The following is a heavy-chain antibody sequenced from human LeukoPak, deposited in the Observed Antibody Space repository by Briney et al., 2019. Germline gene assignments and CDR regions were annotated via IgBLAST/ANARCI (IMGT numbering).Heavy chain of an antibody. D-gene: IGHD3-10*01. V-gene: IGHV3-33*06. CDR3: AKDIYGSGSSDFDY. Sequence: PGRSLRLSCAASGFTFSSYGMHWVRQAPGKGLEWVAVIWYGGSNKYYADSVKGRFTISRDNSKNTLYLQMNSLRAEDTAVYYCAKDIYGSGSSDFDYWGQGTLVTVSS. CDR2: IWYGGSNK. CDR1: GFTFSSYG. J-gene: IGHJ4*02.